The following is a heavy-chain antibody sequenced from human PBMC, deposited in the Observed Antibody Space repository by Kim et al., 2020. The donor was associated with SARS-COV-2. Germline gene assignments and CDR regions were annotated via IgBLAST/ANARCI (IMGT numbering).Heavy chain of an antibody. J-gene: IGHJ4*02. V-gene: IGHV3-74*01. D-gene: IGHD3-3*01. CDR3: VRDLDWILHDY. Sequence: YSGSVRGQFPISRHKDKSTLYLQMNSLRAEDTAVYYCVRDLDWILHDYWGQGTLVTVSS.